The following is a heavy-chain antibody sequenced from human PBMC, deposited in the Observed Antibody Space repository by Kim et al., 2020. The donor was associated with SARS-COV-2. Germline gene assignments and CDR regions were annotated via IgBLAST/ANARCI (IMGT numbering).Heavy chain of an antibody. D-gene: IGHD6-25*01. Sequence: YNRESLGGRFTISRDNSKETLYLRIRSLRAEDTAVYYCARSVAAAPLDYWGQGALVTVSS. J-gene: IGHJ4*02. V-gene: IGHV3-30*10. CDR3: ARSVAAAPLDY.